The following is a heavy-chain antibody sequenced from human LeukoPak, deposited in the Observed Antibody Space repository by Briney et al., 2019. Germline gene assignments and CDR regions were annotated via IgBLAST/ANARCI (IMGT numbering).Heavy chain of an antibody. CDR2: ISSSSSTI. V-gene: IGHV3-48*01. J-gene: IGHJ5*02. CDR3: ARVHLVGVVPAATIHNWFDP. D-gene: IGHD2-2*01. CDR1: GFTFSSYS. Sequence: GGSLRLSCAASGFTFSSYSMNWVRQAPGKGLEWVSYISSSSSTIYYADSVKGRFTIARDNDKNSLYLQMNSLGAEDTAVYYCARVHLVGVVPAATIHNWFDPWGQGTLVTVSS.